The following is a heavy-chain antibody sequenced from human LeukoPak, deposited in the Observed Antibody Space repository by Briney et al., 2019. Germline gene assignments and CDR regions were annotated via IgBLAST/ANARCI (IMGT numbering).Heavy chain of an antibody. CDR3: ARLPLAAAGRGYYYYYGMDV. CDR1: GGSFSGYY. Sequence: PSETLSLTCAVYGGSFSGYYWSWIRQPPGKGLEWIGYIYYSGSTNYNPSLKSRVTISVDTSKNQFSLKLSSVTAADTAVYYCARLPLAAAGRGYYYYYGMDVWGQGTTVTVSS. V-gene: IGHV4-59*08. D-gene: IGHD6-13*01. CDR2: IYYSGST. J-gene: IGHJ6*02.